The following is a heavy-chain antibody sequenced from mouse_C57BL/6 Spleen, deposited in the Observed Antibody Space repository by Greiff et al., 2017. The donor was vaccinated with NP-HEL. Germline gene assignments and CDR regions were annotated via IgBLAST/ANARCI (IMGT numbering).Heavy chain of an antibody. J-gene: IGHJ4*01. CDR2: IYPGDGDT. D-gene: IGHD2-1*01. CDR3: ARSVYYSAMDY. CDR1: GYAFSSSW. V-gene: IGHV1-82*01. Sequence: VQLQQSGPELVKPGASVKISCKASGYAFSSSWMNWVKQRPGKGLEWIGRIYPGDGDTNYNGKFKGKATLTADKSSSTAYMQLSSLTSEDSAVYFCARSVYYSAMDYWGQGTSVTVSS.